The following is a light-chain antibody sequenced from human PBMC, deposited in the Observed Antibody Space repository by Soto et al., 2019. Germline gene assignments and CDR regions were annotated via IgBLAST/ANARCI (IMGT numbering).Light chain of an antibody. Sequence: DIVMTQSPDSLSVSLGERATVNCKSSQTVLYSSNNKNHLAWYQQRPGQPPKLLFSWASTRESGVPDRFSASGSGTDFTLSIGSLQAEDVAVYYCQQYYSTPRTFGQGTKVDIK. CDR1: QTVLYSSNNKNH. V-gene: IGKV4-1*01. CDR3: QQYYSTPRT. CDR2: WAS. J-gene: IGKJ1*01.